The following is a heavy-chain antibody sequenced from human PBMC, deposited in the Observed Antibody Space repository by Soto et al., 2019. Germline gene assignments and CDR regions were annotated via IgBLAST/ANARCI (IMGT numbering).Heavy chain of an antibody. Sequence: QVQLQESGPGLIKPSWTLSLTCAVSGGSISPTWWSGVRQPPGKGLEWIGENYHSGATNYNPSRKNRVTISVDKSQNHLSLNLNSVTAVDTAVYYCARYIEGSGKRCFDFRGHRTVVNVAS. CDR1: GGSISPTW. V-gene: IGHV4-4*02. CDR3: ARYIEGSGKRCFDF. CDR2: NYHSGAT. J-gene: IGHJ4*01. D-gene: IGHD1-26*01.